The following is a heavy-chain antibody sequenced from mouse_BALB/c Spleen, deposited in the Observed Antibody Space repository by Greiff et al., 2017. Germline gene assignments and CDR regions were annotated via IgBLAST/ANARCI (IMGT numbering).Heavy chain of an antibody. CDR2: ISSGGST. J-gene: IGHJ4*01. D-gene: IGHD1-1*01. V-gene: IGHV5-6-5*01. CDR3: ARGPYYGSKDYAMDY. CDR1: GFTFSSYA. Sequence: EVKLMESGGGLVKPGGSLKLSCAASGFTFSSYAMSWVRQTPEKRLGWVASISSGGSTYYPDSVKGRFTISRDNARNILYLQMSSLRSEDTAMYYCARGPYYGSKDYAMDYWGQGTSVTVSS.